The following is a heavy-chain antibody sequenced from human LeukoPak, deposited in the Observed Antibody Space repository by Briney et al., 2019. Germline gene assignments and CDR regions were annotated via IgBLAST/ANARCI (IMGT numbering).Heavy chain of an antibody. CDR3: ARVQEYSSGWYTTYYFDY. CDR1: GGSISRYY. J-gene: IGHJ4*02. D-gene: IGHD6-19*01. CDR2: IYYSGST. Sequence: PSHTLSLTCTVSGGSISRYYWSWIRQPPGKGLEWIGYIYYSGSTNYNPSLKSRVTISVDTSKNQFSLKLSSVTAADTAVYYCARVQEYSSGWYTTYYFDYWGQGTLVTVSS. V-gene: IGHV4-59*07.